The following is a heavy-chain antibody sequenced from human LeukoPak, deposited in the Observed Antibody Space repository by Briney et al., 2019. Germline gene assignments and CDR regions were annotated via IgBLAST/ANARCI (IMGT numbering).Heavy chain of an antibody. D-gene: IGHD3-16*01. CDR2: IYTSGNT. Sequence: SETLSLTCTVSGGSISSHYWSWIRQPAGKGLEWIGRIYTSGNTNYNPSLKSRVAMSVDTSKNQFSLKLSSVTAADTAVYYCARGGGGTGYFDYWGQGTLVTVSS. J-gene: IGHJ4*02. V-gene: IGHV4-4*07. CDR1: GGSISSHY. CDR3: ARGGGGTGYFDY.